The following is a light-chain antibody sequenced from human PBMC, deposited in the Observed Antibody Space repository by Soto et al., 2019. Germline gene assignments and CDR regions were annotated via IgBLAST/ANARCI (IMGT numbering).Light chain of an antibody. CDR3: QQYGSSPIT. CDR1: QYINTR. CDR2: QTS. Sequence: EIVLTQSPATLSLSPGERSTLSCRASQYINTRLAWYQHRPGQAPRLLIYQTSLRAAGIPARFSASGSGTDFTLTIRRLEPEDAAVYYCQQYGSSPITFGQGTQREIK. V-gene: IGKV3-20*01. J-gene: IGKJ5*01.